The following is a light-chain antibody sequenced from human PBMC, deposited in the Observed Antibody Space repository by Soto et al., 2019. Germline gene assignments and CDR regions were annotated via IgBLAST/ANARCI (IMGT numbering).Light chain of an antibody. V-gene: IGLV2-14*03. CDR1: SSDVGGYNY. CDR2: DVS. Sequence: QSALTQPASVSGSPGQSITISCTGSSSDVGGYNYVSRYQQHHPGKAPKLMIYDVSNRPSGVSNRFSGSKSGNTASLTISGLQAEDEADYYCSSYTTSSTVVFGGGTKLTVL. J-gene: IGLJ2*01. CDR3: SSYTTSSTVV.